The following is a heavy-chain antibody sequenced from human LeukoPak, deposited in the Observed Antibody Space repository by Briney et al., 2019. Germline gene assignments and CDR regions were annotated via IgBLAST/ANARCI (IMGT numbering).Heavy chain of an antibody. CDR1: GFTFSSYA. Sequence: GGSLRLSCAASGFTFSSYAMHWVRQAPGKGLEYVSAISSNGGSTYYANSVKGRFTISRDNSKNTLYLQMGSLRAEDMAVYYCAKELGTAVVGQRVDHWGQGTLVTVSS. V-gene: IGHV3-64*01. CDR3: AKELGTAVVGQRVDH. CDR2: ISSNGGST. J-gene: IGHJ4*02. D-gene: IGHD6-13*01.